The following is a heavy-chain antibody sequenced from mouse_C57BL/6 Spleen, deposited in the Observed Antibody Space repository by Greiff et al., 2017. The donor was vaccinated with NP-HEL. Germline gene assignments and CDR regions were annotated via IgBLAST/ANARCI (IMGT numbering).Heavy chain of an antibody. V-gene: IGHV1-64*01. D-gene: IGHD2-5*01. J-gene: IGHJ2*01. CDR3: ARPYYSNLYYFDY. CDR2: IHPNSGST. Sequence: VQLQQSGAELVKPGASVKLSCKASGYTFTSYWMHWVKQRPGQGLEWIGMIHPNSGSTNYNEKFKSKATLTVDKSSSTAYMQLSSLTSEDSAVYYCARPYYSNLYYFDYWGQGTTLTVSS. CDR1: GYTFTSYW.